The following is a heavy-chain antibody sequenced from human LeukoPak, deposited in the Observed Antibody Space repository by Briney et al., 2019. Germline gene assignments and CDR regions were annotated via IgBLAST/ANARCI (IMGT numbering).Heavy chain of an antibody. CDR3: AKSGTLLSYYYYMDV. D-gene: IGHD1-1*01. J-gene: IGHJ6*03. CDR2: IRYDGSNK. V-gene: IGHV3-30*02. CDR1: GFTFSSYG. Sequence: PGGSLRLSCAASGFTFSSYGMHWVRQAPAKGLEGVAFIRYDGSNKYYADSVKGRFTISRDNSKNTLYLQMNSLRAEDTAVYYCAKSGTLLSYYYYMDVWGKGTTVTVSS.